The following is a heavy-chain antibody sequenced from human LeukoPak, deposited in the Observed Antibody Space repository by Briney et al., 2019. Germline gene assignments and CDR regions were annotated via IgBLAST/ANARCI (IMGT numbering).Heavy chain of an antibody. CDR2: IDSDGRST. CDR3: VRDGVSTIPLDY. CDR1: GFTFSSYS. V-gene: IGHV3-74*03. D-gene: IGHD2-21*01. J-gene: IGHJ4*02. Sequence: PGGSLRLSCAASGFTFSSYSMNWVRQAPGKGLQWVSRIDSDGRSTTYADSVKGRFTISRDNAKNTLYLQMNSLRAEDTAVYYCVRDGVSTIPLDYWGQGSLVTVSS.